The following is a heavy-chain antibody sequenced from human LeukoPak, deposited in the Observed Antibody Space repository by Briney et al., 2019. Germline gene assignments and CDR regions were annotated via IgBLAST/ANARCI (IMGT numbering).Heavy chain of an antibody. CDR2: ISSSSSTI. CDR3: ARGFPPAY. V-gene: IGHV3-48*01. Sequence: GGSLRLSCAASGFTFSSYSMTWVRQAPGKGLEWVSYISSSSSTIYYADSVKGRFTISRDNAKNSLYLQMNSLRAEDTAVYYCARGFPPAYWGQGTLVTVSS. J-gene: IGHJ4*02. CDR1: GFTFSSYS.